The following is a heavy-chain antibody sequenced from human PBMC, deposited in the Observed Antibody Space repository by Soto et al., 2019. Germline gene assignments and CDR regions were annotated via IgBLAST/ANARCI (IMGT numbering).Heavy chain of an antibody. Sequence: ASVKVSCKASGYTFTSYGISWVRQAPGQGLEWMGWISAYNGNTNYAQKLQGRVTMTTDTSTSTAYMELRSLRSDDTAVYYCAREFIITQPLPPKNWFAPWGQGTRSPVPS. V-gene: IGHV1-18*01. CDR3: AREFIITQPLPPKNWFAP. D-gene: IGHD3-10*01. CDR2: ISAYNGNT. CDR1: GYTFTSYG. J-gene: IGHJ5*02.